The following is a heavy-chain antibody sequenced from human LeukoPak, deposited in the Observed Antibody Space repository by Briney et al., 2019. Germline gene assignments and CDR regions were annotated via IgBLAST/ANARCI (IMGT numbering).Heavy chain of an antibody. CDR3: ARVRPYSRDAFDI. CDR1: GGSISSYY. J-gene: IGHJ3*02. D-gene: IGHD2-15*01. V-gene: IGHV4-59*01. CDR2: IYYSGST. Sequence: SETLSLTRTVSGGSISSYYWSWIRQPPGKGLEWIGYIYYSGSTNYNPSLKSRVTISVDTSKNQFSLKLSSVTAADTAVYYCARVRPYSRDAFDIWGQGTMVTVSS.